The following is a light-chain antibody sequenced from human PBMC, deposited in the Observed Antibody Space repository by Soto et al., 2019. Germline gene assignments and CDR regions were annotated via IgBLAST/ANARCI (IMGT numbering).Light chain of an antibody. Sequence: QSVLTQPASVSGSPGRSITVSCSGTSSDVGSYNLVSWYQQHPGEAPKLIIYEGSNRPSGVSNRFSGSTSGNTASLTISGLQAEDEADYYCCSYAASVIFGGGTKRTVL. CDR1: SSDVGSYNL. V-gene: IGLV2-23*01. CDR2: EGS. J-gene: IGLJ2*01. CDR3: CSYAASVI.